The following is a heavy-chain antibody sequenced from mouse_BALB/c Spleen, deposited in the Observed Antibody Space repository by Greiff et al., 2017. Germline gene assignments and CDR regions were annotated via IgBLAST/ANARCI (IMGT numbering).Heavy chain of an antibody. CDR3: TRYEAWFAY. V-gene: IGHV6-6*02. CDR1: GFTFSNYW. CDR2: IRLKSNNYAT. D-gene: IGHD2-12*01. J-gene: IGHJ3*01. Sequence: EVHLVESGGGLVQPGGSMKLSCVASGFTFSNYWMNWVRQSPEKGLEWVAEIRLKSNNYATHYAESVKGRFTISRDDSKSSVYLLMNNLRAEDTGIYYCTRYEAWFAYWGQGTLVTVSA.